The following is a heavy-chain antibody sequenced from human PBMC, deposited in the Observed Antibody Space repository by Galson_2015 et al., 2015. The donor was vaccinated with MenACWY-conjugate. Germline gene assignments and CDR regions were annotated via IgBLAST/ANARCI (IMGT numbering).Heavy chain of an antibody. Sequence: QSGAEVKKPGESLRISCKGSGYTFSNYWIGWVRQTPGKGLEWMGIIYPGDSETTYNPSFQGQVTISADKSISTAYLQWRSLKASDTAIYFCARHFNARPAYYYYY. CDR2: IYPGDSET. CDR3: ARHFNARPAYYYYY. CDR1: GYTFSNYW. D-gene: IGHD6-6*01. J-gene: IGHJ6*03. V-gene: IGHV5-51*01.